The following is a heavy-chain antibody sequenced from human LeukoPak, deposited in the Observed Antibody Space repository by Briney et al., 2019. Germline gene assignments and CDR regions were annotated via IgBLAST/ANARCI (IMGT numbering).Heavy chain of an antibody. Sequence: ASVNVSCKASGGTFSSYAISWVRQAPGQGLEWMEGIIPIFGTADYAQKFQGRVTITADESTSTAYMELSSLRSEDTAVYYCANSSGSYYWFDPWGQGTLVTVSS. V-gene: IGHV1-69*13. D-gene: IGHD3-10*01. CDR2: IIPIFGTA. CDR3: ANSSGSYYWFDP. CDR1: GGTFSSYA. J-gene: IGHJ5*02.